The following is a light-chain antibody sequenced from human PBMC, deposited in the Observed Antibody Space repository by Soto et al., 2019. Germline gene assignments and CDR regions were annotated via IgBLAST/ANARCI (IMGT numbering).Light chain of an antibody. CDR2: AAS. CDR1: QGIRND. Sequence: DIQMTQSPSSLSASIGDRVTITCRASQGIRNDLGWYQQKPGKAPKRLIYAASSLQGGVPARFSGSGSGTEFTLTISSLQPDDFTTFYCQQYKDYTWTFGQGTKVEV. CDR3: QQYKDYTWT. J-gene: IGKJ1*01. V-gene: IGKV1-17*01.